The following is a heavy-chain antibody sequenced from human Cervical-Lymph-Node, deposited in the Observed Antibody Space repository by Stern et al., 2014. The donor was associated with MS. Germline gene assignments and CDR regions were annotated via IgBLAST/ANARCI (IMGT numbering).Heavy chain of an antibody. Sequence: VQLEESGAEVKKPGSSVKVSCKASGDTLSRYAISWVRQAPGQGLQWMGGIIPISGKENYAQKFQGRVKLIADESTSTAYMELSSLRSEDAAVYYCASSYSGWDNPYHFYGMDVWGQGTTVTVSS. J-gene: IGHJ6*02. CDR3: ASSYSGWDNPYHFYGMDV. V-gene: IGHV1-69*01. D-gene: IGHD6-19*01. CDR1: GDTLSRYA. CDR2: IIPISGKE.